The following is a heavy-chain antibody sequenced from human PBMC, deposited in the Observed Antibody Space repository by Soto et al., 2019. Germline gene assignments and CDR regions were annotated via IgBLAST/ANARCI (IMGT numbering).Heavy chain of an antibody. CDR2: MNPNSGNT. Sequence: QVQLVQSGAEVKKPGASVKVSCKASGYTFTSYDINWVRQATGQGLEWMGWMNPNSGNTGYAQKFQGRVTMTRNTSISTAYMELSSLRSEDTAVYYCARGGAYRGGDCYWGIDYWGQGTLVTVSS. CDR3: ARGGAYRGGDCYWGIDY. CDR1: GYTFTSYD. D-gene: IGHD2-21*01. V-gene: IGHV1-8*01. J-gene: IGHJ4*02.